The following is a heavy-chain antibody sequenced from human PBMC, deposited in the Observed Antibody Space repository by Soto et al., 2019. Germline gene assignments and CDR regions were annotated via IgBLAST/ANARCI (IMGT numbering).Heavy chain of an antibody. CDR2: MNPNSGEK. CDR3: ARVAVAARPRWYNWFDP. CDR1: GYTFTDYD. V-gene: IGHV1-8*01. Sequence: QEQLVQSGAEVKKPGASVKVSCKTPGYTFTDYDINWVRQATGQGLEWIGWMNPNSGEKGYAQKFQGRVAMTRSASLSTAYLELSSLRSEDTAVYYCARVAVAARPRWYNWFDPWGQGTLVTVSS. J-gene: IGHJ5*02. D-gene: IGHD2-15*01.